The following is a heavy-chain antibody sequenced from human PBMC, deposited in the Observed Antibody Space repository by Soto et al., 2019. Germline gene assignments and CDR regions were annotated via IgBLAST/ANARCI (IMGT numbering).Heavy chain of an antibody. V-gene: IGHV3-33*01. CDR3: ARSYYYDSSGYYGDSDWYFDL. CDR2: IWYDGSNK. Sequence: QVQLVESGGGVVQPGRSLRLSCAASGFTFSSYGMHWVRQAPGKGLEWVAVIWYDGSNKYYADSVKGRFTISRDNSKNTLYLQMNSLRAEDTAVYYCARSYYYDSSGYYGDSDWYFDLWGRGTLVTVSS. D-gene: IGHD3-22*01. CDR1: GFTFSSYG. J-gene: IGHJ2*01.